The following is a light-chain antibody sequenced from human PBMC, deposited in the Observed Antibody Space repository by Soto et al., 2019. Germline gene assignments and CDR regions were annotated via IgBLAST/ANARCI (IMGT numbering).Light chain of an antibody. CDR3: QQYNDWPRT. V-gene: IGKV3-15*01. CDR1: QSVFDN. J-gene: IGKJ1*01. CDR2: GAS. Sequence: EVVMTQSPATLSVSPGERATLSCRASQSVFDNLAWYQQKPGQAPGLLIHGASTRATGIPARFSGSGSGTEFTLTISSLQSEDFAVYYCQQYNDWPRTFGQGTKVEIK.